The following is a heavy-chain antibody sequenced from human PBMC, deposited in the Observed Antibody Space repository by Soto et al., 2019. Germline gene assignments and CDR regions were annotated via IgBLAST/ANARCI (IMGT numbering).Heavy chain of an antibody. CDR2: ISGSGGST. Sequence: GGSLRLSCAASGFTFSSYAMSWVRQAPGKGLEWVSAISGSGGSTYYADSVKGRFTISRDNSKNTLYLQMNSLRAEDTAVYYCASQYCSSTSCYYDAFDIWGQGTMVTVS. J-gene: IGHJ3*02. CDR1: GFTFSSYA. D-gene: IGHD2-2*01. CDR3: ASQYCSSTSCYYDAFDI. V-gene: IGHV3-23*01.